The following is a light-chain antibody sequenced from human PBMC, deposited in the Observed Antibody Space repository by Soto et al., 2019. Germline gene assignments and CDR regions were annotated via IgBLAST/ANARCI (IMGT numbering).Light chain of an antibody. CDR3: QHYYSYPHT. V-gene: IGKV1-8*01. J-gene: IGKJ1*01. Sequence: AIRMTQSPSSFSASTGDRVTITCRASQGISSYLAWYQQKPGKAPKLLIYAASTLQSGVPSRFSGSGSGTHFPLAISCLQSEDFATYYFQHYYSYPHTFGLGTKVQIK. CDR1: QGISSY. CDR2: AAS.